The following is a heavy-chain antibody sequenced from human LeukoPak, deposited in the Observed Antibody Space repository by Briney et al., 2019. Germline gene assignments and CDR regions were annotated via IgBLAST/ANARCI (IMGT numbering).Heavy chain of an antibody. CDR2: IYYSGST. Sequence: SETLSLTCTVSGGSISSSSYYWGWIRQPPGKGLEWIGSIYYSGSTYYNPSLKSRVTISVDTSKNQFSLKLSSVTAADTAVYYCARRIRQDNWFDPRGQGTLVTVPS. J-gene: IGHJ5*02. V-gene: IGHV4-39*01. CDR1: GGSISSSSYY. CDR3: ARRIRQDNWFDP.